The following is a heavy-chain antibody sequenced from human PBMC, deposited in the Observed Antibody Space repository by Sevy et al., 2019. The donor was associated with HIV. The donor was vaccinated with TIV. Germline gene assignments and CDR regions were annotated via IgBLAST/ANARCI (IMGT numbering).Heavy chain of an antibody. D-gene: IGHD2-15*01. CDR1: GFTFSSYG. CDR3: AATVVGTKNSYCSGGSCSPSFDY. V-gene: IGHV3-33*01. Sequence: GGSLRLSCAASGFTFSSYGMHWVRQAPGKGLEWVAVIWYDGSNKYYADSVTGRFTISRDNSKNTLYLQMNSLRAEDTAVYYCAATVVGTKNSYCSGGSCSPSFDYWGQGTLVTVSS. J-gene: IGHJ4*02. CDR2: IWYDGSNK.